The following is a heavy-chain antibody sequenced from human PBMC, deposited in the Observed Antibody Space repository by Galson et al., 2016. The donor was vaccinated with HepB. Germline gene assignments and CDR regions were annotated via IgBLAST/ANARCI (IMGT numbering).Heavy chain of an antibody. CDR2: INHDGIEK. J-gene: IGHJ4*02. V-gene: IGHV3-7*03. D-gene: IGHD1-26*01. Sequence: SLRLSCAASGFTFSSFWMTWVRQVPGEGLEWVASINHDGIEKYYVDSVKGRFTISRDNARNSLHLQMNSLRAEDTALYYCARDLVQHGIDHWGQGTLVTVSS. CDR3: ARDLVQHGIDH. CDR1: GFTFSSFW.